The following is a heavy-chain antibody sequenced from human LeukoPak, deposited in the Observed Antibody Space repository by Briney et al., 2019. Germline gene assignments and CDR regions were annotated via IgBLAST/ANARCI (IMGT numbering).Heavy chain of an antibody. Sequence: PGGSLRLSCAASRFTFSSYAMNWVRQAPGKGLEWVAVISYDGSNKYYAESVKGRFTISRDNSKNTLYLQMNSLRAEDTAVYYCARNGGYSYGYDPYYFDYWGQGTLVTVSS. CDR3: ARNGGYSYGYDPYYFDY. V-gene: IGHV3-30*04. J-gene: IGHJ4*02. CDR1: RFTFSSYA. D-gene: IGHD5-18*01. CDR2: ISYDGSNK.